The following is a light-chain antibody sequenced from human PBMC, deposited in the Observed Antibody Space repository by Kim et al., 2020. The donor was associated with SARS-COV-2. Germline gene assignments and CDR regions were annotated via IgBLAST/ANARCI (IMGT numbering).Light chain of an antibody. CDR1: QSVSSN. CDR3: QQYNNWPPWT. V-gene: IGKV3-15*01. CDR2: GAA. J-gene: IGKJ1*01. Sequence: FPGERAALSCRASQSVSSNLAWYQQKPGQAPRLLIYGAATRATGIPARCSGSGSGTEFTLTISSLQSEDFAVYYCQQYNNWPPWTFGQGTKVEIK.